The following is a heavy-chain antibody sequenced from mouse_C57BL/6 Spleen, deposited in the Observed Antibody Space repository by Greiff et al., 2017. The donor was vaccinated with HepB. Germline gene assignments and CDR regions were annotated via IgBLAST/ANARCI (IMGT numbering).Heavy chain of an antibody. V-gene: IGHV3-6*01. D-gene: IGHD2-12*01. J-gene: IGHJ4*01. CDR2: ISYDGSN. Sequence: ESGPGLVKPSQSLSLTCSVTGYSITSGYYWNWIRQFPGNKLEWMGYISYDGSNNYNPSLKNRISITRDTSKNQFFLKLNSVTTEDTATYYCARDYDVEYYYAMDYWGQGTSVTVSS. CDR1: GYSITSGYY. CDR3: ARDYDVEYYYAMDY.